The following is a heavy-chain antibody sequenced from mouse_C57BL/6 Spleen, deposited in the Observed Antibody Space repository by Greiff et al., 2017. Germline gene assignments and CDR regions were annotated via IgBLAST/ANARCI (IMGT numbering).Heavy chain of an antibody. J-gene: IGHJ4*01. V-gene: IGHV1-80*01. Sequence: VQLQPSGAELVKPGASVKISCKASGYAFSSYWMNWVKQRPGKGLEWIGQFYPGDGDNNYNGKVKGKATLTADKASSTAYMQLSSLTSEDSAVYFCARYDYDAAMDYWGQGTSVTGSS. D-gene: IGHD2-4*01. CDR1: GYAFSSYW. CDR3: ARYDYDAAMDY. CDR2: FYPGDGDN.